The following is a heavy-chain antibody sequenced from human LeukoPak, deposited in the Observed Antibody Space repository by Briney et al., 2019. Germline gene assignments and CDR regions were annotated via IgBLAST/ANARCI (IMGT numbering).Heavy chain of an antibody. Sequence: GATVKISCKASGYTFIDFYINWVRQAPGKGLEWMGRVDPEDDETIYAEKFQGRVTITADTSTDTVYMELSSLRSEDTAVYYCAILHSSSPLDWGQGTLVTVSS. D-gene: IGHD6-6*01. V-gene: IGHV1-69-2*01. CDR2: VDPEDDET. CDR3: AILHSSSPLD. J-gene: IGHJ4*02. CDR1: GYTFIDFY.